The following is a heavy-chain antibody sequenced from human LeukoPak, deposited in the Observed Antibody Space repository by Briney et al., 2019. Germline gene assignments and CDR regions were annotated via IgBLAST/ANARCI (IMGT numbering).Heavy chain of an antibody. J-gene: IGHJ4*02. Sequence: PSETLSLTCTVSGGSISSYYWSWIRQPPRKGLEWIGYRYYSGSTNYNPHPKSRVTISVDTSKNYFSLKLSSVTAADTAVYYCAGFRAAAGFDYWGQGTLVTVSS. CDR2: RYYSGST. V-gene: IGHV4-59*01. CDR1: GGSISSYY. D-gene: IGHD6-13*01. CDR3: AGFRAAAGFDY.